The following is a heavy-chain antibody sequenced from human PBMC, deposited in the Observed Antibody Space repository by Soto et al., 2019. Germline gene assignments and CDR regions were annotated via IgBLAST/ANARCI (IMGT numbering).Heavy chain of an antibody. CDR3: AKTGESGYDWGWFDP. CDR1: GFTFSNYG. D-gene: IGHD5-12*01. J-gene: IGHJ5*02. V-gene: IGHV3-30*18. CDR2: ISYDGSNK. Sequence: QVQLVESGGGVVQPGRSLRLSCAASGFTFSNYGMHWVRQAPGKGLEWVAVISYDGSNKHYADSVKDRFTISRDNSKNTLYLQMNSLIAEDTAVYYCAKTGESGYDWGWFDPWGQGTLVTVSS.